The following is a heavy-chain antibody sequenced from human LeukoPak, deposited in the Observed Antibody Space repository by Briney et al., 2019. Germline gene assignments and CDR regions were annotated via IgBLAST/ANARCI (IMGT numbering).Heavy chain of an antibody. Sequence: GSLRLSCAASGFPSSSYSMNWVRRPPGKGLGWDQSFSSSSSYQYYEDSVKGRFPISRDSAKHSLYLQMNSLGAEDTAVYYCARAADIVASDYWGQGTVVTVSS. J-gene: IGHJ4*02. CDR3: ARAADIVASDY. CDR1: GFPSSSYS. CDR2: FSSSSSYQ. D-gene: IGHD5-12*01. V-gene: IGHV3-21*01.